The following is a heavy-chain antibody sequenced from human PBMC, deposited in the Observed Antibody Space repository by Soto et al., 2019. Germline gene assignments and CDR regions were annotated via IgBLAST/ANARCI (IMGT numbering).Heavy chain of an antibody. D-gene: IGHD3-3*01. V-gene: IGHV1-8*01. CDR1: GYTFTSYD. J-gene: IGHJ6*02. Sequence: QAQLVQSGAEVKKPGASVKVSCKASGYTFTSYDINWVRQAPGQGLEWLGWMDPNSGSTGYAHNFKGRVTTTTNLSINTAHMEVSILRSEDTAVYYCARETKFDFWRKGLDVWGQGTTVTVSS. CDR2: MDPNSGST. CDR3: ARETKFDFWRKGLDV.